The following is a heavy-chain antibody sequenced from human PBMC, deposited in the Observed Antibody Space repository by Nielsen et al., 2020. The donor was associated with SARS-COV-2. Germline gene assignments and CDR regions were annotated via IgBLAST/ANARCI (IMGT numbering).Heavy chain of an antibody. CDR3: ARLTEYYYDSSGFDAFDI. Sequence: SGPTLVKPTQTLTLICTFSGFSFSTSEVGVAWIRQPPGKALEWLAVIHWDDDKRYTPSLRKRLTISKDTSKNQVVLTMTNMDPVDTATYYCARLTEYYYDSSGFDAFDIWGQGTMVTVSS. CDR1: GFSFSTSEVG. V-gene: IGHV2-5*02. D-gene: IGHD3-22*01. J-gene: IGHJ3*02. CDR2: IHWDDDK.